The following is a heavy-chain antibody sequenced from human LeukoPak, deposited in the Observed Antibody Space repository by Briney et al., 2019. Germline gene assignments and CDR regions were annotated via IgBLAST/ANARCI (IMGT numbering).Heavy chain of an antibody. J-gene: IGHJ4*02. CDR2: IYTSGST. V-gene: IGHV4-61*02. D-gene: IGHD5-12*01. CDR1: GGSISSGSYY. Sequence: SETLSLTCTVSGGSISSGSYYWSWIRQPAGKGLEWIGRIYTSGSTNYNPSLKSRVTISLDTSKNQFSLKLTSVTAAYTAVYYCARLGGYSGYDLDYWGQGTLVTVSS. CDR3: ARLGGYSGYDLDY.